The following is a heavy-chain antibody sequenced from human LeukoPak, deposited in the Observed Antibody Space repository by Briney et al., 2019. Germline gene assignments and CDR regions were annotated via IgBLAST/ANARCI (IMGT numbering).Heavy chain of an antibody. V-gene: IGHV3-48*03. CDR1: GFTFSSYE. D-gene: IGHD2-15*01. Sequence: GGSLRLSCAASGFTFSSYEMNWVRQAPGKGLEWVSYISSSGSTIYHADSVKGRFTISRDNAKNSLYLQMNSLRAEDTAVYYCARVVWVPVAAYMDVWGKGTTVTVSS. CDR2: ISSSGSTI. CDR3: ARVVWVPVAAYMDV. J-gene: IGHJ6*03.